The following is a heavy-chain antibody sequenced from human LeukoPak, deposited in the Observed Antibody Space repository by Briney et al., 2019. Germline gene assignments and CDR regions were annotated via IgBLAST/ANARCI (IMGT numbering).Heavy chain of an antibody. D-gene: IGHD6-13*01. CDR3: AREIQQLVRFYYYYYYMDV. J-gene: IGHJ6*03. Sequence: GASVKVSCKASGYTFTGYYMHWVRQAPGQGLEWMGWINPSSGGTNYAQKFQGRVTMTRDTFISTAYMELSRLRSDDTAVYYCAREIQQLVRFYYYYYYMDVWGKGTTVTVSS. V-gene: IGHV1-2*02. CDR1: GYTFTGYY. CDR2: INPSSGGT.